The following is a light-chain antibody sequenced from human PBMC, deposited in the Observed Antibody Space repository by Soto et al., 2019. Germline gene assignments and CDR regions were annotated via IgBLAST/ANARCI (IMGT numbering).Light chain of an antibody. CDR1: QSVGSL. V-gene: IGKV3-11*01. J-gene: IGKJ1*01. Sequence: EIVLIQSPAALSLSPGERATLSCRASQSVGSLLAWYQQKPGQAPRLLIYDASNRATGIPARFSGSGSGTDFTLTISSLEPEDFAVYYCQHRSNWPRTFGQGTKVDI. CDR3: QHRSNWPRT. CDR2: DAS.